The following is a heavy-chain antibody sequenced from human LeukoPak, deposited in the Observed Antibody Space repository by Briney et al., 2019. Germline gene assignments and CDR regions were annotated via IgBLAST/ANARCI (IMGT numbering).Heavy chain of an antibody. CDR1: GFTFSRYW. CDR3: AKGALTMIVVAFDAFDI. CDR2: IRYDGSNK. Sequence: GGSLRLSCVASGFTFSRYWMHWVRQAPGKGLEWVAFIRYDGSNKYYADSVKGRFTISRDNSKNTLYLQMNSLRTEDTAVYYCAKGALTMIVVAFDAFDIWGQGTMVTVSS. J-gene: IGHJ3*02. V-gene: IGHV3-30*02. D-gene: IGHD3-22*01.